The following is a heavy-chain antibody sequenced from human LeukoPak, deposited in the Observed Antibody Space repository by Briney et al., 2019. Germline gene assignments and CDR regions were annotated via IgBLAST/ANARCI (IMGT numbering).Heavy chain of an antibody. V-gene: IGHV3-7*03. D-gene: IGHD3-10*01. CDR2: TKPDEREK. Sequence: GGSLRLSCVGSGFSFSNYWMGWIRQAPGKGLEWVANTKPDEREKYYADSVKGRFTISRDNAKNSLYLQMNSLRVDDTAVYYCTRDGEGASHYWGQGTLVTASS. CDR1: GFSFSNYW. CDR3: TRDGEGASHY. J-gene: IGHJ4*02.